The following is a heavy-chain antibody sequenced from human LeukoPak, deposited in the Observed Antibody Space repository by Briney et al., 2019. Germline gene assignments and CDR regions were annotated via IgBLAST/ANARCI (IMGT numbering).Heavy chain of an antibody. CDR1: GYTFTSYG. J-gene: IGHJ6*03. Sequence: ASVKVSCKASGYTFTSYGISWVRQAPGQGLEWMGWISAYNGNTNYAQKLQGRVTMTTDTSTSTAYMELRSLRSDDTAVYYCARANRVRYYYGSSGTDYYMDVWGKGTTVTVSS. CDR2: ISAYNGNT. D-gene: IGHD3-22*01. V-gene: IGHV1-18*01. CDR3: ARANRVRYYYGSSGTDYYMDV.